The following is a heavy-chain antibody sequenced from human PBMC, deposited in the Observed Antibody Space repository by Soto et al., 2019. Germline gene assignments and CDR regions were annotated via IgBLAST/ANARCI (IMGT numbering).Heavy chain of an antibody. Sequence: ASVKVSCKASGYTFTGYYMHWVRQAPGQGLEWMGWINPNSGGTNYAQKFQGWVTMTRDTSISTAYMELSRLRSDDTAVYYCARDNVAYGEYGELDIWGQGTMVTVSS. V-gene: IGHV1-2*04. D-gene: IGHD4-17*01. CDR2: INPNSGGT. CDR3: ARDNVAYGEYGELDI. CDR1: GYTFTGYY. J-gene: IGHJ3*02.